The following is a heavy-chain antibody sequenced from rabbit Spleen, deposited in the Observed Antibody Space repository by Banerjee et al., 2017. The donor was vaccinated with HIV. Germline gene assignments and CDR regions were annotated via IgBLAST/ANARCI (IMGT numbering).Heavy chain of an antibody. J-gene: IGHJ4*01. CDR3: ARDLPGVIGWNFNL. CDR1: GVSFSSNSY. V-gene: IGHV1S40*01. D-gene: IGHD1-1*01. CDR2: IYAGSSGST. Sequence: QSLEESGGDLVKPGASLTLTCTASGVSFSSNSYMCWVRQAPGKGLEWIACIYAGSSGSTYYASWAKGRFTISKTSSTTVTLQVTSLTAADTATYFCARDLPGVIGWNFNLWGQGTLVTVS.